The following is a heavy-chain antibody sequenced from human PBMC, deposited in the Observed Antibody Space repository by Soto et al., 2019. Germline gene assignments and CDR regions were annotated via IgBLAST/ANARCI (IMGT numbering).Heavy chain of an antibody. V-gene: IGHV3-74*01. CDR1: GFTFSDYW. CDR3: ARDSHYNMDA. CDR2: IYSDGTST. Sequence: GGSLRLSCTASGFTFSDYWRHWVRQAPGKGLVWVSRIYSDGTSTIYADSAKGRFTISRDNAKNTLYLQMNSLRAEDTAVYYCARDSHYNMDAWGQGTTVSVSS. J-gene: IGHJ6*03.